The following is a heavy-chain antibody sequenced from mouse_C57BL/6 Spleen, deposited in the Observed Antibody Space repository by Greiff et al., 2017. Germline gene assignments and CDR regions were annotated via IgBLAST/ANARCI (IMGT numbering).Heavy chain of an antibody. D-gene: IGHD2-3*01. CDR1: GYTFTDYY. J-gene: IGHJ3*01. V-gene: IGHV1-76*01. CDR2: IYPGSGNT. Sequence: QVQLQQSGAELVRPGASVKLSCKASGYTFTDYYINWVKQRPGQGLEWIARIYPGSGNTYYNEKFKGKDTLTAEKSSSTAYMQLSSLTSEDSAVYFCASWGWTWFAYWGQGTLVTVSA. CDR3: ASWGWTWFAY.